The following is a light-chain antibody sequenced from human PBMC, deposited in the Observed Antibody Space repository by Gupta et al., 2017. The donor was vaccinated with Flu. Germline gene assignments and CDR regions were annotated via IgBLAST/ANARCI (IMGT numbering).Light chain of an antibody. CDR3: QQYGSSPRT. CDR1: QSVSSSY. Sequence: EIVLTQPPGPLSLSPGERATLSCRASQSVSSSYLAWYQQKPGQAPRPLIYGASSRATGIPDRFSGSGSGTDFTLTISRLEPEDFAVYYCQQYGSSPRTFGQGTKVEIK. V-gene: IGKV3-20*01. J-gene: IGKJ1*01. CDR2: GAS.